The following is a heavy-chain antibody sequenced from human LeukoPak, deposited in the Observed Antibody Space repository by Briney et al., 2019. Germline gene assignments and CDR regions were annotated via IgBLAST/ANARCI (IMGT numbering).Heavy chain of an antibody. J-gene: IGHJ3*02. V-gene: IGHV3-23*01. Sequence: GGSLRLSCTGSGFTFSNYAMSWVRQAPGEGLEWVSGVSGSGDTTVYADSVKGRFTISRDNSKNTLYLQMNSLRAEDTAVYYCAKVKTTGNDAFDIWGQGTMVTVSS. CDR3: AKVKTTGNDAFDI. D-gene: IGHD4-17*01. CDR1: GFTFSNYA. CDR2: VSGSGDTT.